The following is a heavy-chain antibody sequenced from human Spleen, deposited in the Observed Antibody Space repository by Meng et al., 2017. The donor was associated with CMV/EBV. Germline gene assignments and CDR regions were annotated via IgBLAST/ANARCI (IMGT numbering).Heavy chain of an antibody. Sequence: ASVQVSCKASGGTFTSYDINWVRQATGQGLEWMGWMNPNSGNTGYAQKFQGRVTMTRDTSTSTVYMELSSLRSEDTAVYYCARGDEWDHYYFDYWGQGTLVTVSS. V-gene: IGHV1-8*01. CDR2: MNPNSGNT. CDR1: GGTFTSYD. J-gene: IGHJ4*02. D-gene: IGHD1-26*01. CDR3: ARGDEWDHYYFDY.